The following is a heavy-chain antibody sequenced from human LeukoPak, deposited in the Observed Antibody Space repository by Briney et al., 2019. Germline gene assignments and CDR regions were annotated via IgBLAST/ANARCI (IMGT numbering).Heavy chain of an antibody. J-gene: IGHJ5*02. CDR1: GGSISSYY. D-gene: IGHD3-16*01. V-gene: IGHV4-4*07. Sequence: SETLSLTCTVSGGSISSYYWSWIRQPAGKGLEWIGRIYTSGSTNYNPSLKSRVTMSVDTSKNQFSLKLSSVTAADTAVYYCARGVDSATPRRGIGNWFDPWGQGTLVTVSS. CDR3: ARGVDSATPRRGIGNWFDP. CDR2: IYTSGST.